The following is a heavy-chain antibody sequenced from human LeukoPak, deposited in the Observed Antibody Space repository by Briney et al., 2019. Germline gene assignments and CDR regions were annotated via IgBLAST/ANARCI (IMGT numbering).Heavy chain of an antibody. D-gene: IGHD5-24*01. CDR2: INPSGGST. CDR3: ARGGLKMAPTSYPIGPPYMV. Sequence: GASVKVSCKASGYTFSSYYMHWVRQAPGQGLEWMGIINPSGGSTSYAQKFQGRVTMTTDTSSSTAYMELRSLRSDDTAVYYCARGGLKMAPTSYPIGPPYMVWGQGTLVTVSS. V-gene: IGHV1-46*01. CDR1: GYTFSSYY. J-gene: IGHJ4*02.